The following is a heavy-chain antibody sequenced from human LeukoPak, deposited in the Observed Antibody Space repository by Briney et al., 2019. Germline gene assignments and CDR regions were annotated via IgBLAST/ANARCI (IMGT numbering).Heavy chain of an antibody. CDR2: IYSGGST. J-gene: IGHJ4*02. CDR3: ARGTVTMVDY. Sequence: PGRSLRLSCTASGFTFGDYAMSWVRQAPGRGLEWVSVIYSGGSTYYADSVKGRFTISRDNSKNTLFLQMNSLRAGDTAVYYCARGTVTMVDYWGQGTLVTVSS. V-gene: IGHV3-66*01. D-gene: IGHD3-10*01. CDR1: GFTFGDYA.